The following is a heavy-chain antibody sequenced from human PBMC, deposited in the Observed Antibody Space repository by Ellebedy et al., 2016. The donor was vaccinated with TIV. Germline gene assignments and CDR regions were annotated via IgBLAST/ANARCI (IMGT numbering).Heavy chain of an antibody. J-gene: IGHJ4*02. CDR1: GGSISSYY. D-gene: IGHD3-10*01. CDR3: ARQGRTGSGSYYKG. Sequence: MPSETLSLTCTVSGGSISSYYWSWIRQPPGKGLEWIGYIYYSGSTNYNPSLKSRVTISVDTSKNQFSLKLSPVNAADTAVYYCARQGRTGSGSYYKGWGQGTLVTVSS. CDR2: IYYSGST. V-gene: IGHV4-59*08.